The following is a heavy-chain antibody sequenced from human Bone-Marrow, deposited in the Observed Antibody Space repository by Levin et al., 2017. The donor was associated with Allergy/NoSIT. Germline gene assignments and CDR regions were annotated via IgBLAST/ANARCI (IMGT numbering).Heavy chain of an antibody. CDR2: INPNSGGT. V-gene: IGHV1-2*02. D-gene: IGHD6-19*01. CDR1: GYTFTGYY. J-gene: IGHJ3*02. Sequence: ASVKVSCKASGYTFTGYYMHWVRQAPGQGLEWMGWINPNSGGTNYAQKFQGRVTMTRDTSISTAYMELSRLRSDDTAVYYCARVRSTEYAAVVFRNNAFDIWGQGTMVTVSS. CDR3: ARVRSTEYAAVVFRNNAFDI.